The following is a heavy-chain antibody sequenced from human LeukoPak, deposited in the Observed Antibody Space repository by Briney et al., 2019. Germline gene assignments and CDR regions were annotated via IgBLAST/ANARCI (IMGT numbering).Heavy chain of an antibody. V-gene: IGHV3-74*01. CDR2: INSDGSST. CDR3: GREDNWGSQSFDY. CDR1: GFTFSSYW. D-gene: IGHD7-27*01. Sequence: QPGGSLRLSCAASGFTFSSYWMHWVRQAPGKGLVWVSRINSDGSSTSYADSVKGRFTISRDNAKNTLYLQMNSLRADDTAVYYCGREDNWGSQSFDYWGQGTLVTVSS. J-gene: IGHJ4*02.